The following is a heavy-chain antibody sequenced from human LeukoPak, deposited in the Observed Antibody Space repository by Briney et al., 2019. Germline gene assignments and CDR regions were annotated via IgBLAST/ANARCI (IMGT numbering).Heavy chain of an antibody. CDR2: ISGSGGTT. CDR3: AKERMTTTSFDY. J-gene: IGHJ4*02. Sequence: PGESLRLSCAASGFTSSSYAMNWVRQAPGKGLEWVSDISGSGGTTHYADSVKGRFTISRDNSKNTLYLQMNSLRAEDTAVYYCAKERMTTTSFDYWGQGTLVTVSS. CDR1: GFTSSSYA. V-gene: IGHV3-23*01. D-gene: IGHD4-11*01.